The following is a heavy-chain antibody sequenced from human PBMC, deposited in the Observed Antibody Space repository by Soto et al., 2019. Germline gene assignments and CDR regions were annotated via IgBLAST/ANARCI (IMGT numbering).Heavy chain of an antibody. V-gene: IGHV3-23*01. J-gene: IGHJ4*02. D-gene: IGHD2-2*01. Sequence: GGSLRLSCAASGFTFSTYAMSWVRQAPGKGLEWVSDISANGGRTDYAGSVRGRFSISRDKSKNMLYLQMDSLRAEDTALYFCARDNVGCSSTSCYFDYWGQGTLVTVSS. CDR3: ARDNVGCSSTSCYFDY. CDR1: GFTFSTYA. CDR2: ISANGGRT.